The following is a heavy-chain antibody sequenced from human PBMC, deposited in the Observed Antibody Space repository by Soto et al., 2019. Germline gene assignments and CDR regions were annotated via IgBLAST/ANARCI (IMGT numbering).Heavy chain of an antibody. CDR1: GGSISSGGYY. Sequence: QVQLQESGPGLVKPSQTLSLTCTVSGGSISSGGYYWSWIRQHPGKGLEWIGYIYYSGSTYYNPSLKSRVTISVETSKNQFSLKLSSVTAADTAVYYCAREAYCTNGVCGGIDYWGQGTLVTVSS. V-gene: IGHV4-31*03. CDR3: AREAYCTNGVCGGIDY. D-gene: IGHD2-8*01. J-gene: IGHJ4*02. CDR2: IYYSGST.